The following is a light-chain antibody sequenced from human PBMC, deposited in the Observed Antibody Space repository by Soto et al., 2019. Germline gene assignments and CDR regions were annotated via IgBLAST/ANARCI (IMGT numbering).Light chain of an antibody. J-gene: IGLJ2*01. CDR2: DNN. V-gene: IGLV1-51*01. Sequence: QSVLTQPPSVSAAPGQKVTISCSGSNSNIGNNYVSWYQQLPGTAPKVLIYDNNKRPSGIPDRFSGSKSGASATLGITGLQTGDEADYYCVSWDTNLSTVVFGGGTKLNVL. CDR1: NSNIGNNY. CDR3: VSWDTNLSTVV.